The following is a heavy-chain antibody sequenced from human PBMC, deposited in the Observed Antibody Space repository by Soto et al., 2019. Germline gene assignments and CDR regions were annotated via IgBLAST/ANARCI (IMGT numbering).Heavy chain of an antibody. CDR3: ARLIGNSWLDS. J-gene: IGHJ5*01. D-gene: IGHD2-8*01. V-gene: IGHV6-1*01. CDR1: GDSVSTNSAT. CDR2: TYYRSKWYN. Sequence: PSQTLSLTCAISGDSVSTNSATWDWIRHSPSRGLEWLGRTYYRSKWYNDYAVSVKGRITINPDTSNNQLSLQLNPVTPDDTAVYYCARLIGNSWLDSWGQGTLVTVS.